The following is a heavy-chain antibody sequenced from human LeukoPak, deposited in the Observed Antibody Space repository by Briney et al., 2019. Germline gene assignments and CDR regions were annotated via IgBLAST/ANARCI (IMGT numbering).Heavy chain of an antibody. CDR1: GGSIRSYS. J-gene: IGHJ4*02. CDR3: ARVKGDSSGYYLDY. CDR2: IFTSGNT. Sequence: KPSETLSLTCTVSGGSIRSYSWSWLRQPAGKGLEWIGHIFTSGNTNYNPSLRSRVTMSVDTSKNQISLKLSSVTAADTAVYYCARVKGDSSGYYLDYWGQGTLVTVSS. V-gene: IGHV4-4*07. D-gene: IGHD3-22*01.